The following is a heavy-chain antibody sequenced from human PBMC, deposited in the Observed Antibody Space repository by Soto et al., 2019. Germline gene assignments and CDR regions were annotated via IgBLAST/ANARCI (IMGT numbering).Heavy chain of an antibody. Sequence: EVQLVESGGGLVQPGGSLRLSCAASGFTFSSYWMGWVRQAPGKGLEWVANIKQDGSQKNYVDSVKGRFTISRDKAKNSLYLQMNSLRADDTAVYYCTCDTAYTPYWGRGTLVTVSS. CDR3: TCDTAYTPY. V-gene: IGHV3-7*01. D-gene: IGHD3-16*01. J-gene: IGHJ4*02. CDR2: IKQDGSQK. CDR1: GFTFSSYW.